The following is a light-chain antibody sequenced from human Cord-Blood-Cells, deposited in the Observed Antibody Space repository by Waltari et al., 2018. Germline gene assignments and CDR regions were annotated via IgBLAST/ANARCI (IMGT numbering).Light chain of an antibody. Sequence: QSALTQPAAVSGSPGQSITISCTRHRRYVVCFNVVSWYQQHPSKAPKLMIYEGSKRPSGVSNRFSGSKSGNTASLTISGLQAEDEADYYCCSYAGSSPWVFGGGTKLTVL. J-gene: IGLJ3*02. V-gene: IGLV2-23*01. CDR1: RRYVVCFNV. CDR2: EGS. CDR3: CSYAGSSPWV.